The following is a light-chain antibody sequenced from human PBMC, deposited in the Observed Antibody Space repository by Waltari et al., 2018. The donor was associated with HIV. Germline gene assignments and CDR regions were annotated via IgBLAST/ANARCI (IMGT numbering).Light chain of an antibody. CDR3: QQSYNLVT. V-gene: IGKV1-39*01. CDR2: ATS. Sequence: DIQMTQSPSSLSASVGDRVTITCRASQSISYFLNWYQQKPGKAPKLLISATSSLQSGVPSRFSGSGSGTLFTLTINSLQPDDFATYYCQQSYNLVTFGPGTKVDFK. CDR1: QSISYF. J-gene: IGKJ3*01.